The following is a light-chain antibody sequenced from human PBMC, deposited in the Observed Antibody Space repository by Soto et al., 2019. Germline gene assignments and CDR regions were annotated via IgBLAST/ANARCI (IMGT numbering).Light chain of an antibody. CDR2: GVS. Sequence: DLPMTQSPSSLSASVGDRVTLSCRASQSFSTSLNWYQQKPGKAPSLLIYGVSTLHSGVPSRFSGSGSGTEFTLTISDLQAEDFATYFCQQSYSTPPTFGQGTSLEIK. CDR1: QSFSTS. V-gene: IGKV1-39*01. CDR3: QQSYSTPPT. J-gene: IGKJ2*01.